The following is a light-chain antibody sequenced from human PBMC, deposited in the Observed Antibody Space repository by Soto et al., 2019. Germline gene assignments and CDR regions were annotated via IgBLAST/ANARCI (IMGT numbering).Light chain of an antibody. V-gene: IGKV3-11*01. J-gene: IGKJ4*01. Sequence: EIVFTQSPATLSLSPGERAILSCRASQSVSSYLVWYQQKPGQAPRLLIYVASNRATGIPARFSGSGSGTDFTLTISSLEPEDFAIYYCQQRSNWPLLTFGGGTKVDIK. CDR2: VAS. CDR3: QQRSNWPLLT. CDR1: QSVSSY.